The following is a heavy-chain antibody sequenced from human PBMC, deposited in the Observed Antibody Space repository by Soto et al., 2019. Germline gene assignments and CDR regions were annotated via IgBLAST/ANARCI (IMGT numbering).Heavy chain of an antibody. D-gene: IGHD3-22*01. CDR2: LCSSGST. CDR1: CGSIRNTNYH. J-gene: IGHJ4*02. Sequence: PSDTLSLTCRVPCGSIRNTNYHWSWLRQPAGSGLEWIGRLCSSGSTNDSPSFRSRLSRSADTSKNQFSRKRTSVTAADTAVADCPRGPDSSGRYVVDEWSQGNLVTVSS. V-gene: IGHV4-4*07. CDR3: PRGPDSSGRYVVDE.